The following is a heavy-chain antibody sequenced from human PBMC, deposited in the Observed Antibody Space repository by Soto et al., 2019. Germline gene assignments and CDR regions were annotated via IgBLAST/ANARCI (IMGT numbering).Heavy chain of an antibody. V-gene: IGHV4-34*01. CDR2: INHSGST. Sequence: PSETLSLTCAVYGGSFNTYYWRWTWIRQPPGKGLEWIGEINHSGSTNYNPSLKSRVTISVDTSKNQFSLKLSSVTAADTAVYYSARTRENSGLFSDRTYYFDYCRQGTLVTVSS. J-gene: IGHJ4*02. D-gene: IGHD6-19*01. CDR1: GGSFNTYY. CDR3: ARTRENSGLFSDRTYYFDY.